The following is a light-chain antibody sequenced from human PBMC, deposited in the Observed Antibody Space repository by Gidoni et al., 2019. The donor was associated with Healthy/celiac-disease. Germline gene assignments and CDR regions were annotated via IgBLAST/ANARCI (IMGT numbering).Light chain of an antibody. CDR1: QRVSSY. CDR3: QQRSTWPPYT. V-gene: IGKV3-11*01. CDR2: DAS. Sequence: EIVLTQSPATLSLSPGERATLSCRASQRVSSYLAWYQQTPGQAPRLLIYDASNRSPRIPARFSGSGSGTDFTLTISSLEPEDFAVYSCQQRSTWPPYTFGQGTKLEIK. J-gene: IGKJ2*01.